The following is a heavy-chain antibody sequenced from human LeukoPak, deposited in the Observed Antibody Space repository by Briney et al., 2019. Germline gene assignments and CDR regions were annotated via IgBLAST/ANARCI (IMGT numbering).Heavy chain of an antibody. V-gene: IGHV3-30*02. CDR2: IRYDGSNK. CDR1: GFIVSSNY. D-gene: IGHD1-26*01. J-gene: IGHJ6*03. CDR3: AKSKLDYYYYMDV. Sequence: GGSLRLSCAASGFIVSSNYMHWVRQAPGKGLEWVAFIRYDGSNKNYADSVKGRFTISRDNSKNTLYLQMNSLRAEDTAVYYCAKSKLDYYYYMDVWGKGTTVTVSS.